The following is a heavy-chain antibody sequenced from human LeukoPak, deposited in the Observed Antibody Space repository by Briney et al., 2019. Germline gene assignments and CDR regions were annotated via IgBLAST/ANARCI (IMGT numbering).Heavy chain of an antibody. Sequence: PVGSLRLSCAASGFTFSGYWMSWVRQAPGKGLEWVANIKKDGSEKYYVDFVKGRFTISRDNTENSLYLQMNSLRAEDTAVYYCARLGRNTDSIGFFHYYDYWGQGTLVTVSS. D-gene: IGHD3-22*01. CDR2: IKKDGSEK. CDR3: ARLGRNTDSIGFFHYYDY. J-gene: IGHJ4*02. V-gene: IGHV3-7*01. CDR1: GFTFSGYW.